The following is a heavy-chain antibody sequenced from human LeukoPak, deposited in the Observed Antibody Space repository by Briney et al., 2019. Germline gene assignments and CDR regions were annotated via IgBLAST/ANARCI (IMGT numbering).Heavy chain of an antibody. J-gene: IGHJ4*02. V-gene: IGHV3-23*01. CDR1: GFTFSNYA. CDR3: AKTGYSGYYADHLDY. CDR2: IGSTGGT. Sequence: GGSLRLSCAASGFTFSNYALSWVRQAPGKGLEWVSIIGSTGGTYYAGSVKGRFTISRDNSKNTLYLQMNSLRAEDTAVYYCAKTGYSGYYADHLDYWGQGTLVTVSS. D-gene: IGHD3-22*01.